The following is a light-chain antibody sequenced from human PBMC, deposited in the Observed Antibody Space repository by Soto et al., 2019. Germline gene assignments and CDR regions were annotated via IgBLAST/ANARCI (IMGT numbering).Light chain of an antibody. Sequence: DIQMTQSPSTLSASVGDRVTITCRASQSIRTWLAWYQQKPGKAPKLLIYDASSLNSGVPSRFSGGGSGTEFTLTISSLQPDDFTAYYCQQYNTNPCTFGQGTKVDIK. CDR1: QSIRTW. CDR2: DAS. J-gene: IGKJ1*01. V-gene: IGKV1-5*01. CDR3: QQYNTNPCT.